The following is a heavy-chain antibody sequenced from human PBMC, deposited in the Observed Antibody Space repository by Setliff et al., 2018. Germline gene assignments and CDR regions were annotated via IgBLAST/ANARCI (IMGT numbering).Heavy chain of an antibody. Sequence: PSETLSLTCRVSGGSISSGNYYWGLIRQAPGRGLEWIGSISYSGTPYYNASVESRVTISIDTSRNQFSLELRSVTVADTATYYCVRPGGTTVVARHFDYWGSGILVTVSS. V-gene: IGHV4-39*01. CDR1: GGSISSGNYY. CDR2: ISYSGTP. CDR3: VRPGGTTVVARHFDY. D-gene: IGHD2-15*01. J-gene: IGHJ4*01.